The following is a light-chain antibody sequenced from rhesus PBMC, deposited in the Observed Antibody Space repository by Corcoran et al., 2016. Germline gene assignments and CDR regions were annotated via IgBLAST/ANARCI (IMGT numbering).Light chain of an antibody. Sequence: DIQMTQPPSSLSASVGDRVTITCRASENVNNYLNWYQQKPGKAPKLLIYKASTLQSGVPSRFSGSGAGTDYTFTISRLPPEDVATYYCQHGYGTPLTFGGGTKVELK. CDR2: KAS. V-gene: IGKV1-74*01. CDR3: QHGYGTPLT. J-gene: IGKJ4*01. CDR1: ENVNNY.